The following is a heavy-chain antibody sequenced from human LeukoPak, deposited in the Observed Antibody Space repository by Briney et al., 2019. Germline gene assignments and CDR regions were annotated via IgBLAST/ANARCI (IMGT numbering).Heavy chain of an antibody. D-gene: IGHD3-10*01. CDR3: ARGPGKTMVRGVIPLYYYYYYMDV. Sequence: ASVKVSCKASGYTFTSYDINWVRQATGQGLEGMGWMNPNSCNKGYEQKFQGRVTMTRNTSISTAYMELSSLRSEDTAVYYCARGPGKTMVRGVIPLYYYYYYMDVWGKGTTVTISS. V-gene: IGHV1-8*02. CDR2: MNPNSCNK. CDR1: GYTFTSYD. J-gene: IGHJ6*03.